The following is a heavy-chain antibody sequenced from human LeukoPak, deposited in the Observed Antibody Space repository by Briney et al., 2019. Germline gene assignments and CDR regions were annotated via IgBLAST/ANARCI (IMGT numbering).Heavy chain of an antibody. Sequence: KPGGSLRLSCAASGFTFSSYSMNWVRQAPGKGLEWVSSISSSSSYIYYADSVKGRFIISRDNAKNSLYLQMNSLRAEDTAVYYCARDLNWNYVPWGQGTLVTVSS. CDR2: ISSSSSYI. J-gene: IGHJ5*02. CDR3: ARDLNWNYVP. D-gene: IGHD1-7*01. V-gene: IGHV3-21*01. CDR1: GFTFSSYS.